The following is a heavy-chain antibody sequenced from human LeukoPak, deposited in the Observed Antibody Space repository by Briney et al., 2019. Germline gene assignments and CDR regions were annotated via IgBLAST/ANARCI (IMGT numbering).Heavy chain of an antibody. Sequence: GGSLRLSCAASGFTFSGSAMHWVRQASGKGLEWVGRIRGKANSYATAYAASVKGRFTISRDNSKNTLYLQMSSLRAEDTAVYYCARGADFWSAKYYFDYWGQGTLVTVSS. J-gene: IGHJ4*02. CDR1: GFTFSGSA. CDR2: IRGKANSYAT. V-gene: IGHV3-73*01. CDR3: ARGADFWSAKYYFDY. D-gene: IGHD3-3*01.